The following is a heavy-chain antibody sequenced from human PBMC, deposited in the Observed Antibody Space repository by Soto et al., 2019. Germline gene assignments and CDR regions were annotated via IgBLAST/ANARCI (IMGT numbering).Heavy chain of an antibody. V-gene: IGHV4-4*07. CDR3: AKDLGNSYFDY. CDR2: IYSSGST. CDR1: GGSITNSY. Sequence: SEILSLTCSVSGGSITNSYWSWIRQPAGKGLEWIGRIYSSGSTNYNPSLKSRVTMSVDTSKNQFSLRLTSVTAADTAIYYCAKDLGNSYFDYWGQGTLVTVSS. J-gene: IGHJ4*02. D-gene: IGHD3-16*01.